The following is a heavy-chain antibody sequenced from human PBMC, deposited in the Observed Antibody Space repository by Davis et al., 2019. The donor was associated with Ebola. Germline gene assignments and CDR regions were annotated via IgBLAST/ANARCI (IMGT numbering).Heavy chain of an antibody. D-gene: IGHD3-22*01. V-gene: IGHV1-18*01. CDR2: ISAYNGNT. CDR3: ARDDSSGYPDLDY. J-gene: IGHJ4*02. CDR1: GYTFTSYG. Sequence: ASVKVSCKASGYTFTSYGISWVRQAPGQGLEWMGWISAYNGNTNYAQKFQGRVTITADKSTSTAYMELSSLRSEDTAVYYCARDDSSGYPDLDYWGQGTLVTVSS.